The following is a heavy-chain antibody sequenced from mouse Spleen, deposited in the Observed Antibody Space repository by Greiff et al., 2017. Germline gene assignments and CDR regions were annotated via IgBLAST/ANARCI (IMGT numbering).Heavy chain of an antibody. V-gene: IGHV5-9-3*01. Sequence: EVHLVESGGGLVKPGGSLKLSCAASGFTFSSYAMSWVRQTPEKRLEWVATISSGGSYTYYPDSVKGRFTISRDNAKNTLYLQMSSLRSEDTAMYYCARLDGYYPDYWGQGTTLTVSS. D-gene: IGHD2-3*01. J-gene: IGHJ2*01. CDR3: ARLDGYYPDY. CDR1: GFTFSSYA. CDR2: ISSGGSYT.